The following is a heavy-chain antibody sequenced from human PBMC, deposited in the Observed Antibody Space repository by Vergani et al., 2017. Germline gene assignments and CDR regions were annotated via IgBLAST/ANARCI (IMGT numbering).Heavy chain of an antibody. CDR2: IIGSGGST. CDR1: GFTFSSYA. Sequence: EVQLLESGGGLVQPGGSLRLSCAASGFTFSSYAMSWVRQAPGKGLEWVSAIIGSGGSTYYADSVKGRFTISRDNSKNTLYLQMNSLRAEDTAVYYCAKAGIVVPAAITGIRAYYYYYMDVWGKGP. V-gene: IGHV3-23*01. J-gene: IGHJ6*03. CDR3: AKAGIVVPAAITGIRAYYYYYMDV. D-gene: IGHD2-2*01.